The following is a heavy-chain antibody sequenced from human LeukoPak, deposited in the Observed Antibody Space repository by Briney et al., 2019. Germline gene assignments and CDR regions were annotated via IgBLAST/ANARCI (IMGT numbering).Heavy chain of an antibody. CDR3: ARHGSGRYYPAEGRVDY. V-gene: IGHV1-69*01. CDR2: IIPIFGTA. D-gene: IGHD3-10*01. Sequence: ASVKVSCKASGGTFNSYAISWVRQAPGQGLEWMGGIIPIFGTANYAQKFKGRVTITADESTSTAYMELSSLRSEDTAVYYCARHGSGRYYPAEGRVDYWGQGTLVTVSS. J-gene: IGHJ4*02. CDR1: GGTFNSYA.